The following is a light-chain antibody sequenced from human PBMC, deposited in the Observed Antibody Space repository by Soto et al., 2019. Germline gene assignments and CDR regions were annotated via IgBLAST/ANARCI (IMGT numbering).Light chain of an antibody. Sequence: EIVMTQSPVTLSVSPGERATLSCRASQSVSSNLAWYQQKPGQAPRLLIYGASTRATGVPARFSGSGSGKEFTLTISSLQSEDFAVYYCQHYNNWPPWTFGQGTKVEIK. CDR3: QHYNNWPPWT. CDR1: QSVSSN. J-gene: IGKJ1*01. V-gene: IGKV3-15*01. CDR2: GAS.